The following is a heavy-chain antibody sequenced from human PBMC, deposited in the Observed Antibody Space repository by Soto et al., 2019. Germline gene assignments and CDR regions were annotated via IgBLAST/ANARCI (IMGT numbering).Heavy chain of an antibody. J-gene: IGHJ4*02. CDR2: IIPIFGTA. CDR3: ARDGDGYNRQFDY. Sequence: ASVKVSCKASGGTFSSYAISWVRQAPGQGLEWMGGIIPIFGTANYAQKFQGRVTITADESTSTAYMELSSLRSEDTAVYYCARDGDGYNRQFDYWGQGTLVTVPQ. V-gene: IGHV1-69*13. CDR1: GGTFSSYA. D-gene: IGHD5-12*01.